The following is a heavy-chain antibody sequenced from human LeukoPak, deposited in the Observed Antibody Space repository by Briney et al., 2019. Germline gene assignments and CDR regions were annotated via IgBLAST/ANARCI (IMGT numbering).Heavy chain of an antibody. J-gene: IGHJ4*02. V-gene: IGHV1-2*02. CDR3: ARSDELGDY. CDR2: INPNSGGT. D-gene: IGHD1-7*01. Sequence: ASVKVSCKASGYTFTGYYMHWVRQAPGQGLEWMGWINPNSGGTNYAQKFQGRVTMTRDMSTSTVYMELSSLRSEDTAIYYCARSDELGDYWGQGTLVTVSS. CDR1: GYTFTGYY.